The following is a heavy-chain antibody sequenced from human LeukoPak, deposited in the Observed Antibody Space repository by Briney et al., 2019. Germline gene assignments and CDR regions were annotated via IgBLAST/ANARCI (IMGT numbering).Heavy chain of an antibody. CDR1: GFTFSSHG. J-gene: IGHJ4*02. CDR3: ARDKKWLLTFDY. D-gene: IGHD5-12*01. V-gene: IGHV3-30*03. CDR2: TSYDETTK. Sequence: GGSLRLSCAASGFTFSSHGMHWVRQTPGKGLEWVAVTSYDETTKRYGDSVKGRFTISRDNAKNTLYLQMNSLRAEDTAVYYCARDKKWLLTFDYWGQGTLVTVSS.